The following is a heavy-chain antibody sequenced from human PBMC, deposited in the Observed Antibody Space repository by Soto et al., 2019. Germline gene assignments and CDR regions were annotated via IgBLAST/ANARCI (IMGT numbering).Heavy chain of an antibody. V-gene: IGHV4-30-4*01. Sequence: QVQLQESGPGLVKPSQTLSLTCTVSGDSISNSDYYWNWIRQSPGKGLEWIASIDYSGSTYYNPSPKSRVVISADTSRILFSLKLRSVTAADSALYFCGRDGAYYYGFDVWGQASTVTVSS. J-gene: IGHJ6*02. CDR1: GDSISNSDYY. D-gene: IGHD4-17*01. CDR2: IDYSGST. CDR3: GRDGAYYYGFDV.